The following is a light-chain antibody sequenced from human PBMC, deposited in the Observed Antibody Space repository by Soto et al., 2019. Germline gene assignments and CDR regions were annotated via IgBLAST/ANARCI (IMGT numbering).Light chain of an antibody. J-gene: IGKJ4*01. CDR2: GAS. CDR3: QQYNNWPLT. CDR1: QSVSSN. V-gene: IGKV3-15*01. Sequence: EIVMTQSPATLSVSPGERATLSCRASQSVSSNLAWYQQKPGQAPRLLIYGASTRATGIPARFSGSGSATEFSLTISSLQSEDFAVDYCQQYNNWPLTFGGGTKVEIK.